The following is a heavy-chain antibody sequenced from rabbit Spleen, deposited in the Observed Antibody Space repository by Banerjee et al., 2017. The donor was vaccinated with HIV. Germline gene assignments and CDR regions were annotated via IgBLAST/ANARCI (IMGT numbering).Heavy chain of an antibody. CDR3: AIDLAGVIGWNFGW. CDR2: IDTGSRDFT. J-gene: IGHJ4*01. D-gene: IGHD4-1*01. V-gene: IGHV1S45*01. Sequence: QEQLEESGGDMVKPGASLTLTCTASGFDFSAYTFMCWVRQAPGKGLEWIACIDTGSRDFTYYAPWAKGRFTISITSSTTVTLQMTSLTVADTATYFCAIDLAGVIGWNFGWWGPGTLVTVS. CDR1: GFDFSAYTF.